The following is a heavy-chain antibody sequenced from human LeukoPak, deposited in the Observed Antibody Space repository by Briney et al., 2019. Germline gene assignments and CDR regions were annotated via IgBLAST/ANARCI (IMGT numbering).Heavy chain of an antibody. V-gene: IGHV3-23*01. Sequence: GGSLRLSRAASGFTLSSYAMNWVRQAPGKGLDWVSVISTSGGTTYYADSVKGRFTISRDNSKNTLYLQMNSLSVEDTAVYYCAKDEVLWFGERAFDIWGQGTRVTVSS. D-gene: IGHD3-10*01. J-gene: IGHJ4*02. CDR3: AKDEVLWFGERAFDI. CDR1: GFTLSSYA. CDR2: ISTSGGTT.